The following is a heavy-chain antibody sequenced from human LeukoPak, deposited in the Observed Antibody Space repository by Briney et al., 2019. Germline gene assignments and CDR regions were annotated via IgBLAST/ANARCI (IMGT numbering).Heavy chain of an antibody. CDR2: MLSDESNK. Sequence: GGSLRLSCAASGLTFSTYNMHWVRQAPGKGLEWVALMLSDESNKYHADSVKGRFTISRDNSKSALFLQMNSLRDEDTAVYYCAKDSGYSYGHGLDYWGQGTLVTVSS. J-gene: IGHJ4*02. V-gene: IGHV3-30*02. D-gene: IGHD5-18*01. CDR3: AKDSGYSYGHGLDY. CDR1: GLTFSTYN.